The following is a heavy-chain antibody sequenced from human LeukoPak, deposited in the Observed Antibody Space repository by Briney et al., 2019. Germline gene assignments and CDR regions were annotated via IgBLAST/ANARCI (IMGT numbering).Heavy chain of an antibody. D-gene: IGHD3-22*01. CDR1: GFTFSGYG. CDR3: ARDRYYDSSGYPDY. CDR2: TWFDGSNK. J-gene: IGHJ4*02. V-gene: IGHV3-33*01. Sequence: PVRSLRLSCAASGFTFSGYGMHWVRQAPGKGLEWVAVTWFDGSNKYYADSVKGRFTISRDNSKNTLYLQMNSLTAEDTAVFYCARDRYYDSSGYPDYWGQGTLVTVSS.